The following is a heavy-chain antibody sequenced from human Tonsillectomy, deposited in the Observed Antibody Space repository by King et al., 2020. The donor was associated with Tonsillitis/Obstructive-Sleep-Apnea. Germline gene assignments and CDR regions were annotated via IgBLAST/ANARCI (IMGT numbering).Heavy chain of an antibody. V-gene: IGHV3-30*01. CDR2: ISYDGSNK. Sequence: VKLVESGGGVVQPGRSLRLSCAASGFTFSSYAMHWVRQAPGKGLEWGAVISYDGSNKYYADSVKGRFTISRDNSKNTLYVQMNSLRAEDTAVYYCASDLGGDYDDFVSAFDVWGQGTMVTVSS. CDR1: GFTFSSYA. J-gene: IGHJ3*01. D-gene: IGHD3-22*01. CDR3: ASDLGGDYDDFVSAFDV.